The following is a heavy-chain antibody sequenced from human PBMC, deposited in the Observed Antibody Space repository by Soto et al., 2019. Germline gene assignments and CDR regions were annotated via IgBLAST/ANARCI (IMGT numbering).Heavy chain of an antibody. CDR2: IHPNSGVT. V-gene: IGHV1-2*02. J-gene: IGHJ4*02. Sequence: QVQLVQSGAEVKKPGASVKVSCKASRYTFTDYYMHWVRQSPGQGLEWMGWIHPNSGVTKFPQKFQGRVIMTRDTSISTVDMELSRLISHDTAVYYCARAGLTTLELSTTYWGQGTLVTVSS. D-gene: IGHD1-1*01. CDR1: RYTFTDYY. CDR3: ARAGLTTLELSTTY.